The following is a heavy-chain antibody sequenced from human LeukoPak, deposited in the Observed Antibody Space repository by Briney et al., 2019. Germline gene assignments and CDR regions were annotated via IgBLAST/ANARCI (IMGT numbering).Heavy chain of an antibody. J-gene: IGHJ4*02. V-gene: IGHV1-46*01. CDR1: GYIFAHYY. D-gene: IGHD3-9*01. Sequence: ASVKVSCKPSGYIFAHYYIHWVRQAPGQGLEWMGLINPSGGHTSYSPKFQGRVTLTRDMSTSTVYMELSSLRSEDTAVYYCARGSRPVYNLLTGKRYLDYWGQGTLLTVSS. CDR3: ARGSRPVYNLLTGKRYLDY. CDR2: INPSGGHT.